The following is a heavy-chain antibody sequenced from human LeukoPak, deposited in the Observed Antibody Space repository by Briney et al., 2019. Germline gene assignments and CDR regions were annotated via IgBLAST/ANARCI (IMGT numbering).Heavy chain of an antibody. J-gene: IGHJ6*04. CDR2: IIPIFGTA. D-gene: IGHD6-13*01. Sequence: SVKVSCKASGGTFSSYAICWVRQAPGQGLEWMGGIIPIFGTANYAQKFQGRVTITADESTSTAYMELSSLRSEDTAVYYCAREGGSSTRAYYYYGMDVWGKGTTVTVSS. CDR3: AREGGSSTRAYYYYGMDV. CDR1: GGTFSSYA. V-gene: IGHV1-69*01.